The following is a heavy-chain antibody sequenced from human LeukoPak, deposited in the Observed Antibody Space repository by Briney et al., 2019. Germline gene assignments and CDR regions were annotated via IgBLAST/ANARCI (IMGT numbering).Heavy chain of an antibody. D-gene: IGHD5-24*01. V-gene: IGHV1-46*01. Sequence: ASVKVSCKASGYTFTSYYMHWVRQAPGQGLEWMGLINPSGSSTSYAQKFQGRLSLTRDMSTSTDYLELSSLRSEDTAVYYCARDNSVRDEAWWFYPWGQGTLVTVSS. J-gene: IGHJ5*02. CDR1: GYTFTSYY. CDR2: INPSGSST. CDR3: ARDNSVRDEAWWFYP.